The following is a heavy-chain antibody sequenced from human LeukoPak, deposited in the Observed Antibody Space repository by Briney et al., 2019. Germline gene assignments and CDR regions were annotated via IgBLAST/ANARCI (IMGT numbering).Heavy chain of an antibody. J-gene: IGHJ4*02. V-gene: IGHV3-23*01. Sequence: GGSLRLSCAASGFTFSTYAMTWVRQAPGKGLEWVSAISGSGGSTYYADSMKGRFTISRDNSKNTLYLQMNSLRAEDTAVDYCAKDHLPGIVVADRDYWGQGTLVTVSS. CDR3: AKDHLPGIVVADRDY. CDR2: ISGSGGST. D-gene: IGHD6-19*01. CDR1: GFTFSTYA.